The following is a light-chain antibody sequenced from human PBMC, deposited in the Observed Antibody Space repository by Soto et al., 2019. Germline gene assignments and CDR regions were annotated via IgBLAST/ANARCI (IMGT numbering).Light chain of an antibody. CDR2: GAS. CDR1: QRVSDSC. J-gene: IGKJ5*01. CDR3: QQYGSSPPVT. V-gene: IGKV3-20*01. Sequence: EIVLTQSPGTLSLSPGESAALSCRASQRVSDSCLAWYQQKPGQAPRLLIYGASSRATGIPDRFSGSGSGTDFTLTISRLEPEDFAVYYCQQYGSSPPVTFGQGTRLEI.